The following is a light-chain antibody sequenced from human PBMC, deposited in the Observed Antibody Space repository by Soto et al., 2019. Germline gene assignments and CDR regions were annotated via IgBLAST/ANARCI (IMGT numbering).Light chain of an antibody. Sequence: DIQMTQSPSTLAASVGDRVTITCSASQSFTKCLAWYQQKPGKAPQLLIYEASRLKSGVPSRFSGSESGTEFTLTISSLQPDDFATYYCQNYDSISSTTFGQGTKVDIK. V-gene: IGKV1-5*03. J-gene: IGKJ1*01. CDR1: QSFTKC. CDR3: QNYDSISSTT. CDR2: EAS.